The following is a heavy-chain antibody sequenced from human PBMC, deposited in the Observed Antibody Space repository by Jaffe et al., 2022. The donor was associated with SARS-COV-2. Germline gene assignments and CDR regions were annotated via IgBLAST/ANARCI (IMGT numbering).Heavy chain of an antibody. J-gene: IGHJ6*03. Sequence: QVQLQQWGAGLLKPSETLSLTCAVYGGSFSGYYWSWIRQPPGKGLEWIGEINHSGSTNYNPSLKSRVTISVDTSKNQFSLKLSSVTAADTAVYYCARDLMVRGVISHYYYYYMDVWGKGTTVTVSS. CDR1: GGSFSGYY. CDR3: ARDLMVRGVISHYYYYYMDV. D-gene: IGHD3-10*01. V-gene: IGHV4-34*01. CDR2: INHSGST.